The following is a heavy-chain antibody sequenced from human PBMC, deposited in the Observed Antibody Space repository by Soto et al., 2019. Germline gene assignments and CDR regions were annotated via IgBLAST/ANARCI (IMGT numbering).Heavy chain of an antibody. Sequence: GGSLRLSCTAFGFTFSRYAMNWVRQAPGKGLEWVSTFDNSGGRTYYTDSVKGRFTISRDNYRNTLFLQMDSLRREDTAVYYCAKVRDASMDMNFESWGRGTLVTVSS. V-gene: IGHV3-23*01. CDR3: AKVRDASMDMNFES. D-gene: IGHD2-8*01. CDR1: GFTFSRYA. J-gene: IGHJ4*02. CDR2: FDNSGGRT.